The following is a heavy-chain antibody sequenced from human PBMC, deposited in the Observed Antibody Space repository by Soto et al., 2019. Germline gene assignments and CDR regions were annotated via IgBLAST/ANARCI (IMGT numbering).Heavy chain of an antibody. Sequence: ASVQVSCKASGYTFTSYDINWVRQATGQGLEYLGWMNPNSGNTGYVQKFQGRVTMTRDTSISTAYMELSSLRSEDSAVYFCARGIKYGAYSRWFDPWGQGTLVTVSS. J-gene: IGHJ5*02. CDR1: GYTFTSYD. D-gene: IGHD4-17*01. CDR2: MNPNSGNT. CDR3: ARGIKYGAYSRWFDP. V-gene: IGHV1-8*01.